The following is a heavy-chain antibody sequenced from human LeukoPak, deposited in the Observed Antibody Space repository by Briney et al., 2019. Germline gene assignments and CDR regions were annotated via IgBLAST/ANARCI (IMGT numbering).Heavy chain of an antibody. D-gene: IGHD6-19*01. CDR2: IYYSGST. CDR1: GGSVSSSSYY. CDR3: ARGKRDIAVAGTSPRRRPLTIDY. J-gene: IGHJ4*02. V-gene: IGHV4-39*07. Sequence: SETLSLTCTVSGGSVSSSSYYWAWIRQPPGKGLEWIGTIYYSGSTNYNPSLKSRVTISVDTSKNQFSLKLSSVTAADTAVYYCARGKRDIAVAGTSPRRRPLTIDYWGQGTLVTVSS.